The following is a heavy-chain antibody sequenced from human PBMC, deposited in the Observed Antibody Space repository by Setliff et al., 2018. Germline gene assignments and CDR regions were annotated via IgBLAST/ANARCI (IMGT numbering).Heavy chain of an antibody. J-gene: IGHJ6*03. Sequence: SETLSLTCTVSGDSISSSRYYWAWIRQPPGKGLEWIGNIYYSGSTYYNPSLKSRVTISVDTSENQFSVKLNSVTAADTAVYYCARHYGDSYSYYYIDVWGKGTTVTVSS. D-gene: IGHD4-17*01. CDR2: IYYSGST. V-gene: IGHV4-39*01. CDR3: ARHYGDSYSYYYIDV. CDR1: GDSISSSRYY.